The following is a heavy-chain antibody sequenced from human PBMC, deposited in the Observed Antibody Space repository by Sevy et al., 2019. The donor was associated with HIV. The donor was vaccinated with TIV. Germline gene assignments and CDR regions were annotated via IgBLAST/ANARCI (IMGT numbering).Heavy chain of an antibody. CDR2: IYYSGST. Sequence: SETLSLTCTVSGGSISSSSYYWRWIRQPPGKGLEWIGSIYYSGSTYYNPSLKSRVTISVDTSKNQFSLKLSSVTAADTAVHYCASRGGIGYFDYWGQGTLVTVSS. V-gene: IGHV4-39*01. D-gene: IGHD3-16*01. CDR3: ASRGGIGYFDY. CDR1: GGSISSSSYY. J-gene: IGHJ4*02.